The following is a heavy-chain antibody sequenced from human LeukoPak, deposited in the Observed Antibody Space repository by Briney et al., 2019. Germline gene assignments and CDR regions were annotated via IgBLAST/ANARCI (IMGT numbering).Heavy chain of an antibody. CDR2: INHSGST. CDR3: ARPYYYGSGSYYYMDV. CDR1: GGSFSGYY. J-gene: IGHJ6*03. V-gene: IGHV4-34*01. D-gene: IGHD3-10*01. Sequence: PSETLSLTCAVYGGSFSGYYWSWIRQPPGKGLEWIGEINHSGSTNYNPSLKSRVTISVDTSKNQFSLKLSSVTAADTAVYYCARPYYYGSGSYYYMDVWGKGTTVTVPS.